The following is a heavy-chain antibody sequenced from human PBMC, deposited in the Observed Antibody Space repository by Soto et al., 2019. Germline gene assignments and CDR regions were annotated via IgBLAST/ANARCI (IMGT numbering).Heavy chain of an antibody. CDR3: ARGEGYCSGGSGPPGNY. CDR2: IWYDGSNK. J-gene: IGHJ4*02. V-gene: IGHV3-33*01. CDR1: GFTFSSYG. D-gene: IGHD2-15*01. Sequence: QVQLVESGGGVVQPGRSLRLSCAASGFTFSSYGMHWVRQAPGKGLEWVAVIWYDGSNKYYADSVKGRFTISRDNSKNTLYLQMNSLRAEDTAVYYCARGEGYCSGGSGPPGNYWGQGTLVTVSS.